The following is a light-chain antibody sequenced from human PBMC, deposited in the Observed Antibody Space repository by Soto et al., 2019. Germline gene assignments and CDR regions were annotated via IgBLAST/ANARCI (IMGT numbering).Light chain of an antibody. CDR1: QSVGNN. CDR3: QQHDSWPRT. V-gene: IGKV3-15*01. CDR2: GAS. J-gene: IGKJ1*01. Sequence: EIVMTQSPATLSVSPGERVTLSCRASQSVGNNLAWYQQKPGQAPRLLIHGASTRHSGIPGRFSGSGSGTEFTLTISSLQSEDFEVSYCQQHDSWPRTFGQGTKVDIK.